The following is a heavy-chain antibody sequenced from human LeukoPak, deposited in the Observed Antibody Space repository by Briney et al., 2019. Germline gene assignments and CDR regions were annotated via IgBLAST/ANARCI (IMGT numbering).Heavy chain of an antibody. Sequence: SETLSLTCTVSGGSISSSSYYWGWIRQPPGKGLEWIGSIYYSGSTYYNPSLKSRVTISVDTSKNQFSLKLSSVTAADTAVYYCARVIGDSSGYYYVPNWFDPWGQGTLVTVSS. CDR3: ARVIGDSSGYYYVPNWFDP. J-gene: IGHJ5*02. CDR2: IYYSGST. V-gene: IGHV4-39*07. CDR1: GGSISSSSYY. D-gene: IGHD3-22*01.